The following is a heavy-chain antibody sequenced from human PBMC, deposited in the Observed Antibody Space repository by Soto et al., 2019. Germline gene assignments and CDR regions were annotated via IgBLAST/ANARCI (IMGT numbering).Heavy chain of an antibody. Sequence: GGSLRLSCAASGFTFSTYWMHWVRQAPGEGLVWVSRIKSDGSSTHYADSVKGRFTISRDNAGNTLYLQMNSLRGEDTAVYYCARVTSGYDAGPYDHWGEGTLFTVPS. CDR3: ARVTSGYDAGPYDH. CDR1: GFTFSTYW. D-gene: IGHD5-12*01. V-gene: IGHV3-74*01. J-gene: IGHJ4*02. CDR2: IKSDGSST.